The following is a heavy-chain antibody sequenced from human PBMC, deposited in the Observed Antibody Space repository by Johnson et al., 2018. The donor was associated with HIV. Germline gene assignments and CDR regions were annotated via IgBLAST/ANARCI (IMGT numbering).Heavy chain of an antibody. CDR1: GFPFSSYD. V-gene: IGHV3-13*01. D-gene: IGHD6-6*01. CDR2: IGTAGDT. CDR3: ARERGSFEYSNSYAFDI. J-gene: IGHJ3*02. Sequence: QLLESGGGVVQPGGSLRLSCAASGFPFSSYDMHWVRQATGKGLEWVSAIGTAGDTYYQGSVKARFTISRANAKTSLYLQMNSLRAEDTAFYYCARERGSFEYSNSYAFDIWGRGTMISVSS.